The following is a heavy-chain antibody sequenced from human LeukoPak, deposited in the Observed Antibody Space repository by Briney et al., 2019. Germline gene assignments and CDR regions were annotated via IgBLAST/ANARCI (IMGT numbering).Heavy chain of an antibody. CDR2: IYYSGST. V-gene: IGHV4-59*08. CDR3: ARFDYYDSDHDI. CDR1: GGSISSYY. J-gene: IGHJ3*02. D-gene: IGHD3-22*01. Sequence: SETLSLTCTVSGGSISSYYWSWIRQPPGKGLEWIGYIYYSGSTNYNPSLKSRVTISVDTSKNQFSLKLSSVTAADTAVYYCARFDYYDSDHDIWGQGTMVTVSS.